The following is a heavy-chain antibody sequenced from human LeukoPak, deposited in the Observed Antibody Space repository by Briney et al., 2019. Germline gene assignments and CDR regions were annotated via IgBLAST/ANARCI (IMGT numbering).Heavy chain of an antibody. D-gene: IGHD3-10*01. Sequence: GASVKDSCKASGYTFTGYYMHWVRQAPGQGLEWMGWINPNSGGTNYAQKFQGRVTMTRDTSISTAYMELSRLRSDDTAVYYCARDSGVLLWFGELHWGQGTLVTVSS. CDR1: GYTFTGYY. CDR2: INPNSGGT. J-gene: IGHJ4*02. CDR3: ARDSGVLLWFGELH. V-gene: IGHV1-2*02.